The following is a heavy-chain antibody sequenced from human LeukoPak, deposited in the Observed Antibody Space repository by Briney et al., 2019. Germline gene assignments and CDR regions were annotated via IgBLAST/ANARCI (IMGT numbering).Heavy chain of an antibody. CDR3: ATVSEY. J-gene: IGHJ4*02. V-gene: IGHV3-74*01. CDR1: GFTFSNFW. Sequence: PGGSLRLSCAASGFTFSNFWMHWVRQVPGKGLVWVSGINHDGTGTYYADSVKGRFTISRDNEKNTVYLQMNGLRAEDTAPYCCATVSEYWGQGTLVTVSS. CDR2: INHDGTGT.